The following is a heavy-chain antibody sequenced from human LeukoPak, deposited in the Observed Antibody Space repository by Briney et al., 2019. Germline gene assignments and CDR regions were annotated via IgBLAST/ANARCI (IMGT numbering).Heavy chain of an antibody. J-gene: IGHJ4*02. Sequence: GGSLRLFCTACGFTFGDYAMSWVRPAPGKGLEWVGFIRSKAYGGTTEYAASVKGRFTISRDDSKSIAYLQMNSLKTEDTAVYYCTSYYYDSSGYNDYWGQGTLVTVSS. CDR2: IRSKAYGGTT. CDR3: TSYYYDSSGYNDY. V-gene: IGHV3-49*04. CDR1: GFTFGDYA. D-gene: IGHD3-22*01.